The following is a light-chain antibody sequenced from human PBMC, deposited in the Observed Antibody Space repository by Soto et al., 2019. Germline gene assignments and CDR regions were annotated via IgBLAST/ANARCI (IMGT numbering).Light chain of an antibody. CDR3: QHYNDWPQT. CDR2: GAS. J-gene: IGKJ1*01. Sequence: EIGMTQSPGTLSLSPGERATLSCRASQSVSTNLAWYQQIPGQAPRLLIYGASTRATGIPARFSGSGSGTEFTLAISSLQSEDFAVYYCQHYNDWPQTFGLGTKVDIK. V-gene: IGKV3-15*01. CDR1: QSVSTN.